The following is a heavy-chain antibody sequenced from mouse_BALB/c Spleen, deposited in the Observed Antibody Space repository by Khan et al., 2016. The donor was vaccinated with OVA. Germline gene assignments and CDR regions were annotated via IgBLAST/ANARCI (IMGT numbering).Heavy chain of an antibody. CDR2: INPSSGYI. J-gene: IGHJ4*01. Sequence: VQLQQSAAELARPGASVKMSCKASGYSFTTYTIHWVKQRPGQGLEWIGNINPSSGYIEYNQKFKDKTTLTADKSSSPAYMQLSSLPSEDSAVYYGESLRLRGDYWGQGTSVTVPS. CDR3: ESLRLRGDY. V-gene: IGHV1-4*02. D-gene: IGHD1-2*01. CDR1: GYSFTTYT.